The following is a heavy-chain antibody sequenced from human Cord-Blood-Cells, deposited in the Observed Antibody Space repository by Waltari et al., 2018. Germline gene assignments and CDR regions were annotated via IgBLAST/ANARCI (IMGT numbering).Heavy chain of an antibody. CDR3: ARPWGITGTADAFDI. Sequence: QVQLVESGGGVVQPGRSLRLSCAASGFTFSSYAMHWVRQAPGKGLEWVGVISYDGSNKDYADAVKGRFTISRDNSKNTLYLQMNSLRAEDTAVYYCARPWGITGTADAFDIWGQGTMVTVSS. J-gene: IGHJ3*02. CDR1: GFTFSSYA. V-gene: IGHV3-30-3*01. CDR2: ISYDGSNK. D-gene: IGHD1-7*01.